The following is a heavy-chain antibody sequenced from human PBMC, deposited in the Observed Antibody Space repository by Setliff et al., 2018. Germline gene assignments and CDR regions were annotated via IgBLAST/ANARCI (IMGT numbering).Heavy chain of an antibody. CDR1: GGSISSYY. J-gene: IGHJ6*03. Sequence: SETLSLTCTVSGGSISSYYWSWIRQPAGKGLEWIGHIYTGGSANYNPSLKRRVTMSIDTSTNQFSLKLNSVTDADMAVYYCAREQWLDPPGYYYMDVWAKGTTVTVSS. CDR2: IYTGGSA. CDR3: AREQWLDPPGYYYMDV. D-gene: IGHD6-19*01. V-gene: IGHV4-4*07.